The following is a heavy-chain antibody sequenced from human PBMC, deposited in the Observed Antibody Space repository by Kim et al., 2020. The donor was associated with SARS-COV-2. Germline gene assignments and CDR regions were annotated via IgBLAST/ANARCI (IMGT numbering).Heavy chain of an antibody. CDR3: ARMLPSHHGMDV. D-gene: IGHD3-10*02. V-gene: IGHV4-4*07. CDR2: VSPGAST. Sequence: SETLSLTCTISGVSMMPYSWNWVRQPAGKALEWIGRVSPGASTDYNPSLEGRVTMSVATSKNQFFLNFISVTAADTAVYFCARMLPSHHGMDVWGPGTTVIVSS. J-gene: IGHJ6*02. CDR1: GVSMMPYS.